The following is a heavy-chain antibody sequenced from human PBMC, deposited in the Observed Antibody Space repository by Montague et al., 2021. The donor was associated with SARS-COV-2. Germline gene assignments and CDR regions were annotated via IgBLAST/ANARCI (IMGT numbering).Heavy chain of an antibody. CDR3: ASSTYYYDSSGSDAFDV. CDR2: IYYSGST. D-gene: IGHD3-22*01. J-gene: IGHJ3*01. V-gene: IGHV4-39*01. Sequence: SETLSLTCTVSGGSISSSNYYWGWIRQPPGQGLVWIGSIYYSGSTYYNPSLKSRVTIFVDTSKNQFSLKLSSVTAADTAVCYCASSTYYYDSSGSDAFDVWGQGTMVTVSS. CDR1: GGSISSSNYY.